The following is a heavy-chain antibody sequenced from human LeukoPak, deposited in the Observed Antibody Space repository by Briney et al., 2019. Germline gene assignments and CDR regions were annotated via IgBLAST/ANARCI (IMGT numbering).Heavy chain of an antibody. CDR2: MNPNSGNT. D-gene: IGHD1-26*01. J-gene: IGHJ6*03. Sequence: ASVKVSCKASGYTFTSYDINWVRHATGQGLEWMGWMNPNSGNTGYAQKFQGRVTMTRNTSISTAYMELSSLRSEDTAVYYCARGRAAGSGRQDYYYYYMDVWGKGTTVTVSS. CDR1: GYTFTSYD. V-gene: IGHV1-8*01. CDR3: ARGRAAGSGRQDYYYYYMDV.